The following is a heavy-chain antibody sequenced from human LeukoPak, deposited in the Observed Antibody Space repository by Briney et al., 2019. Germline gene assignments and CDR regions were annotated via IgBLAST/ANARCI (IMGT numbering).Heavy chain of an antibody. V-gene: IGHV5-10-1*01. CDR1: GYSFTSYW. Sequence: GESLRISCKGSGYSFTSYWISWVRQMPGKGLEWMGRIDPSDSYTNYSPSFQGHVTISADKSISTAYLQWSSLKASDTAMYYCARQGLWFGELLPFDCWGQGTLVTVSS. J-gene: IGHJ4*02. D-gene: IGHD3-10*01. CDR3: ARQGLWFGELLPFDC. CDR2: IDPSDSYT.